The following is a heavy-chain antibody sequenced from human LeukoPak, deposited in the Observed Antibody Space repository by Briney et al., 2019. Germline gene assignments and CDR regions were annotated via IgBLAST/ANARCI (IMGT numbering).Heavy chain of an antibody. CDR1: GGSISSYY. V-gene: IGHV4-4*09. CDR2: IYTSGST. Sequence: SETLSLTCTASGGSISSYYWSWIRQPPGKGLEWIGYIYTSGSTNYNPSLKSRVTISVDTSRNQFSLKLSSVTAADTAVYYCARHFSGAFDIWGQGTMVTVSS. J-gene: IGHJ3*02. CDR3: ARHFSGAFDI. D-gene: IGHD3-3*02.